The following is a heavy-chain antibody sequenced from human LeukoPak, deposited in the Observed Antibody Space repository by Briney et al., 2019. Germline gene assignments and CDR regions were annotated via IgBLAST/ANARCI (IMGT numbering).Heavy chain of an antibody. CDR2: INTNTGNP. D-gene: IGHD3-9*01. Sequence: ASVKVSCKASGYTFTSYAMNWVRQAPGQGLEWVGWINTNTGNPTYAQGFTGRFVFSLDTSVSTAYLQISSLKAEDTAVYYCAREGRTGYYVGYYYYYMDVWGKGTTVTVSS. J-gene: IGHJ6*03. CDR3: AREGRTGYYVGYYYYYMDV. V-gene: IGHV7-4-1*02. CDR1: GYTFTSYA.